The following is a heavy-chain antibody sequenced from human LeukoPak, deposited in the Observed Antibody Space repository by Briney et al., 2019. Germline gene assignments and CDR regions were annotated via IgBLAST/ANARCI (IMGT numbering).Heavy chain of an antibody. Sequence: ASVKVSCKASGYTFINYGISWVRQAPGQGLEWMGWISAYNGDTNYAQKVQGRVTMTTETSTSTVYMELRSLRSDDTAVYYRARHYDAGKDDAFHIWGQGTMVTVSS. J-gene: IGHJ3*02. CDR2: ISAYNGDT. CDR1: GYTFINYG. V-gene: IGHV1-18*01. CDR3: ARHYDAGKDDAFHI. D-gene: IGHD3-10*01.